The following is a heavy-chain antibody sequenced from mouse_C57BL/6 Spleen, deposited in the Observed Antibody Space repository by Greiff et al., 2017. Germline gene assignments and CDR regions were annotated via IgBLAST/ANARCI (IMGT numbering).Heavy chain of an antibody. CDR3: ARGGWDSDY. Sequence: EVQGVESGGGLVKPGGSLKLSCAASGFTFSSYAMSWVRQTPEKRLEWVATISDGGSYTYYPDNVKGRFTISRDNAKNNLYLQMSHLKSEDTAMYYCARGGWDSDYWGQGTTLTVSS. D-gene: IGHD3-3*01. V-gene: IGHV5-4*01. J-gene: IGHJ2*01. CDR2: ISDGGSYT. CDR1: GFTFSSYA.